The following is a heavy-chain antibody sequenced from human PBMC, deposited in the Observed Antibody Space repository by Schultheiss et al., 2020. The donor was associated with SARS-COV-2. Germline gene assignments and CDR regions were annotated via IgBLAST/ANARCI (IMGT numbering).Heavy chain of an antibody. CDR3: ARVAGYSYGYFDY. D-gene: IGHD5-18*01. J-gene: IGHJ4*02. V-gene: IGHV3-66*01. CDR1: GFTVSSNY. CDR2: IYSGGST. Sequence: GGSLRLSCAASGFTVSSNYMSWVRQAPGKGLEWVSVIYSGGSTYYADSVKGRFTISRDNSKNTLYLQMNSLRAEDTAVYYCARVAGYSYGYFDYWGQGTLVTVSS.